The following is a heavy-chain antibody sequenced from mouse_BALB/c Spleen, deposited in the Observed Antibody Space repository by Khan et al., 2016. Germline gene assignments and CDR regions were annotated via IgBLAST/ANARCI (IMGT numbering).Heavy chain of an antibody. J-gene: IGHJ2*01. CDR2: IYPGGDYI. V-gene: IGHV1-63*02. Sequence: QVRLQQSGAELVRPGTSVKISCKASGYTFTNYWLGWVKQRPGHGLEWIGDIYPGGDYINYNEKFKGKATLTADTSSSTAYMQLSSLTAEDSAVYFCARSLLRVRTDHWGQGTTLTVSS. D-gene: IGHD1-2*01. CDR1: GYTFTNYW. CDR3: ARSLLRVRTDH.